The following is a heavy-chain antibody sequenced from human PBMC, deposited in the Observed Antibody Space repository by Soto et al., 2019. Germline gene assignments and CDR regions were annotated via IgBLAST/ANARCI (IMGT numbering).Heavy chain of an antibody. CDR1: GGSISSSSYY. D-gene: IGHD1-26*01. CDR3: ARHTDMLGWEPFDY. Sequence: QLQLQESGPGLVKPSETLSLTCTVSGGSISSSSYYWGWIRQPPGKGLEWIGSIYYSGSTYYNPSLKSRVTISVDTSKNQFSLKLSSVTAADTAVYYCARHTDMLGWEPFDYWGQGTLVTVSS. J-gene: IGHJ4*02. CDR2: IYYSGST. V-gene: IGHV4-39*01.